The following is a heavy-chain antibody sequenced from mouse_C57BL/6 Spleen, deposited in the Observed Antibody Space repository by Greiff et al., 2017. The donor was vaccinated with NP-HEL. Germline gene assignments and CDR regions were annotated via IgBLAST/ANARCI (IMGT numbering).Heavy chain of an antibody. Sequence: VQLQQSGPGLVQPSQSLSITCTVSGFSLTSYGVHWVRQSPGKGLEWLGVIWSGGSTDYNAAFISRLSISKDNSKSQVFFKMNSLQADGTAIYYCARLLPYYAMDYWGQGTSVTVSS. CDR2: IWSGGST. CDR3: ARLLPYYAMDY. CDR1: GFSLTSYG. D-gene: IGHD2-10*01. J-gene: IGHJ4*01. V-gene: IGHV2-2*01.